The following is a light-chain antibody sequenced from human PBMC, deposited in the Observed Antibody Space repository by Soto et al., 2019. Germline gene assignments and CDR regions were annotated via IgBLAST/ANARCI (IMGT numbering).Light chain of an antibody. CDR2: GAS. CDR3: QQYHNWPLIT. J-gene: IGKJ5*01. CDR1: QSVSSN. V-gene: IGKV3-15*01. Sequence: EIVMTQSPATLSVSPGERATLSCRASQSVSSNLAWYQQKPGQAPRLLIYGASTRATGIPARFSGSGSGTEFTLTISSLQSEDFAVYYCQQYHNWPLITFGQGTRLENK.